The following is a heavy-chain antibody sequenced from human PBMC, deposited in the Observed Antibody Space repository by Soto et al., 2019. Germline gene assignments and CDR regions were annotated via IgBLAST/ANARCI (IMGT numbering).Heavy chain of an antibody. CDR3: ANTHIIAAAGPFDY. J-gene: IGHJ4*02. CDR2: ISSSSTTV. CDR1: GFTLSDYY. V-gene: IGHV3-11*01. Sequence: PGGSLRLSCAASGFTLSDYYMSWVRQAPGKGLEWLSYISSSSTTVYYVDSVKGRFTISRDNAKNSLYLQMNSLRAEDTAVYYCANTHIIAAAGPFDYWGQGTLVTVSS. D-gene: IGHD6-13*01.